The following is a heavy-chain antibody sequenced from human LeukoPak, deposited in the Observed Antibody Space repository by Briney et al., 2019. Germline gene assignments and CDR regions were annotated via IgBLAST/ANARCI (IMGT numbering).Heavy chain of an antibody. CDR3: ARSGLYYYDSGGWVPFDY. CDR1: GYTFTSYG. D-gene: IGHD3-22*01. CDR2: ISAYNGNT. Sequence: GASVKVSCKASGYTFTSYGISWVRQAPGQGLEWMGWISAYNGNTNYAQKLQGRVTMTTDTSTSTAYMELRSLRSDDTAVYYCARSGLYYYDSGGWVPFDYWGQGTLVTVSS. V-gene: IGHV1-18*01. J-gene: IGHJ4*02.